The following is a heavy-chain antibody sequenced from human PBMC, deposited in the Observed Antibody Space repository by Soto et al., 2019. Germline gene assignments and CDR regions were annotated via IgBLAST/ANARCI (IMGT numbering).Heavy chain of an antibody. J-gene: IGHJ4*02. V-gene: IGHV1-24*01. CDR2: FDPEDGET. CDR3: ATAGLVPGLYYFDS. Sequence: QVQLVQSGAEVKKPGASVKVSCKVSGYTLTELSMHWVRQAPGKGLEWMGGFDPEDGETIYAQKFQGRVTTTEDTSTDTAYMELSSLRSEDTAVYYCATAGLVPGLYYFDSWGQGTLVTVSS. D-gene: IGHD6-6*01. CDR1: GYTLTELS.